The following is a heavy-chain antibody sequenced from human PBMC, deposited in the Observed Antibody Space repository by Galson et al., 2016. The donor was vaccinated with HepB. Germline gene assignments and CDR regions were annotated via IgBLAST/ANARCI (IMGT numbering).Heavy chain of an antibody. CDR1: GFTFSSYE. D-gene: IGHD4-17*01. V-gene: IGHV3-21*01. CDR2: ISSSSSYL. CDR3: AREHHDFGDYGVDY. Sequence: SLRLSCAASGFTFSSYEMNWVRQAPGKGLEWVSYISSSSSYLSYADSVKGRSTISRDNAKNSLYLQLNSLRAEDTAVYYCAREHHDFGDYGVDYWGQGTLVTVSS. J-gene: IGHJ4*02.